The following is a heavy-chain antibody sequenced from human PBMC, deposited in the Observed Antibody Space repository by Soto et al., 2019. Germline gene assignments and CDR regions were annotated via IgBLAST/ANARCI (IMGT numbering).Heavy chain of an antibody. CDR3: ACGDYDSSGSWPRF. CDR2: ISGSGGST. Sequence: EVQLLESGGGLVQPGGSLRLSCAASGFTFRSYAMSWVRQAPGKGLEWVSGISGSGGSTYYGDSVKGRFTISRDNSRNTLYLQMNRLRAEDTAVYYCACGDYDSSGSWPRFWGQETLVTVSP. J-gene: IGHJ4*02. D-gene: IGHD3-22*01. CDR1: GFTFRSYA. V-gene: IGHV3-23*01.